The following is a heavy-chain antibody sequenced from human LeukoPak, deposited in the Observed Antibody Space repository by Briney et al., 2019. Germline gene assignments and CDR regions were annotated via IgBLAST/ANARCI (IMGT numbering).Heavy chain of an antibody. J-gene: IGHJ4*02. Sequence: GGSLRLSCAASGFTFSSYGVHWVRQAPGKGLEWVAVIWYDGSNKYYADSVKGRFTISRDNSKNTLYLQMNSLRAEDTAVYYCARDNAGIAAAVLDYWGQGTLVTVSS. V-gene: IGHV3-33*01. CDR3: ARDNAGIAAAVLDY. CDR2: IWYDGSNK. CDR1: GFTFSSYG. D-gene: IGHD6-13*01.